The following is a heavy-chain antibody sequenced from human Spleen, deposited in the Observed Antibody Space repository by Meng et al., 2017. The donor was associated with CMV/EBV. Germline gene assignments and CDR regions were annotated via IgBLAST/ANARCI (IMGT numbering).Heavy chain of an antibody. CDR1: GFTFSSYG. CDR2: IRYDGSNK. Sequence: GGSLRLSCAASGFTFSSYGMHWVRQAPGKGLEWVAFIRYDGSNKYYADFVKGRFTISRDNSKNTLYLQMNSLRAEDTAVYYCGKDRVRISGITERSYGMDVWGQGTTVTVSS. V-gene: IGHV3-30*02. D-gene: IGHD1-7*01. J-gene: IGHJ6*02. CDR3: GKDRVRISGITERSYGMDV.